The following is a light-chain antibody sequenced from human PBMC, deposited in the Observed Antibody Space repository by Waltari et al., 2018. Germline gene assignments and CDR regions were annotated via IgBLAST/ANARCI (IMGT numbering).Light chain of an antibody. V-gene: IGKV1-5*01. CDR1: QNIGAW. Sequence: DIQMTQSPSTLSASVGDRVTITCRPSQNIGAWVAWYQLKPGKAPKLLIYDASSLESGVPLRFSGSGSGTEFTLTISSLQPDDFATYYCHQHKTHWSFGQGTKVEIK. CDR3: HQHKTHWS. J-gene: IGKJ1*01. CDR2: DAS.